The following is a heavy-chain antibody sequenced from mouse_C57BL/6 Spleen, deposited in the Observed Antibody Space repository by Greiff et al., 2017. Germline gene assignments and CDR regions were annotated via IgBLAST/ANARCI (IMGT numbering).Heavy chain of an antibody. CDR3: ARSGTYTMDY. J-gene: IGHJ4*01. CDR2: IYPGDGDT. CDR1: GYAFSGYW. Sequence: QVQLQQSGAELVKPGASVKISCKASGYAFSGYWMNWVKQRPGQGLEWIGQIYPGDGDTNYNGKFKGKATLTADKSSSTAYMQLSSLTSEVSAVYFCARSGTYTMDYWGQGTTVTVSS. D-gene: IGHD4-1*01. V-gene: IGHV1-80*01.